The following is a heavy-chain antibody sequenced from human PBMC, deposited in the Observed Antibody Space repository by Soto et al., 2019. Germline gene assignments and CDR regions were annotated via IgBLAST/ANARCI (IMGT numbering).Heavy chain of an antibody. D-gene: IGHD6-6*01. CDR3: ARESAFSSGTIDS. J-gene: IGHJ4*02. CDR2: IYYSGTT. V-gene: IGHV4-59*01. CDR1: GGSISTYY. Sequence: SETLSLTCTVSGGSISTYYWSWIRQPPGKGLEWIGYIYYSGTTKYNPSLKSRVTMSIDTSKNQFSLKPSSVTAADTAVYYCARESAFSSGTIDSWGQGTLVTVSS.